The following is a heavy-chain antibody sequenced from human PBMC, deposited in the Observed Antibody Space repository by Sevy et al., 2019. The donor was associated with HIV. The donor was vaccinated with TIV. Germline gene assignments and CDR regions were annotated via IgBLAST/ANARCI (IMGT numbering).Heavy chain of an antibody. CDR2: TYYRSKWYN. CDR1: GDSVSSNSAA. CDR3: AREGIAVAPIEYYGMDV. V-gene: IGHV6-1*01. D-gene: IGHD6-19*01. J-gene: IGHJ6*02. Sequence: KQSQTLSLTCAISGDSVSSNSAAWNWIRQSPSRGLEWLGRTYYRSKWYNDYAVSVKSRITINPDTSKNQFSLQLNSVTPEDTAVYYCAREGIAVAPIEYYGMDVWGQGTTVTVSS.